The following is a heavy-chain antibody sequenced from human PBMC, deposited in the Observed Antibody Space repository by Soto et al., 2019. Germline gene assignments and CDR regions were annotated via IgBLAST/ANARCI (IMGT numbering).Heavy chain of an antibody. CDR1: GGSISSSSYY. D-gene: IGHD1-1*01. CDR2: IYYSGST. V-gene: IGHV4-39*01. Sequence: SETLSLTCTVSGGSISSSSYYWGWIRQPPGKGLEWIGSIYYSGSTYYNPSLKSRVTISVDTSKNQFSLKLSSVTAADTAVYYCARRSGWNDLGIDYWGQGTLVTVSS. CDR3: ARRSGWNDLGIDY. J-gene: IGHJ4*02.